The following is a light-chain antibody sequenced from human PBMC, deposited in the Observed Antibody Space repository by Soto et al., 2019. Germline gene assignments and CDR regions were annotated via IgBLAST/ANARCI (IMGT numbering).Light chain of an antibody. Sequence: DIQITHPPSSLSTSVGDRVTITSPASQGISNYLAWFQQKTGKAPKSLIYAASNLQSGVPSKFSGSGSGTDFTLTISSLQSEDFATYYCQQYNSYPLTFGGGTKV. V-gene: IGKV1-16*02. CDR1: QGISNY. CDR2: AAS. J-gene: IGKJ4*01. CDR3: QQYNSYPLT.